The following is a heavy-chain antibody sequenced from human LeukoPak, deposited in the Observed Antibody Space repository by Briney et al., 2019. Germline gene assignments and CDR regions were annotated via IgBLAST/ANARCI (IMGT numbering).Heavy chain of an antibody. CDR1: GYTLTELS. V-gene: IGHV1-24*01. J-gene: IGHJ4*02. CDR2: FDPEDGET. Sequence: ASVKVSCKVSGYTLTELSMHWVRQAPGKGLEWMGGFDPEDGETIYAQKFQGRVTMTEDTSTSTAYMELRSLRSDDTAVYYCARAYSSGYPRDFDYWGQGTLVTVSS. CDR3: ARAYSSGYPRDFDY. D-gene: IGHD3-22*01.